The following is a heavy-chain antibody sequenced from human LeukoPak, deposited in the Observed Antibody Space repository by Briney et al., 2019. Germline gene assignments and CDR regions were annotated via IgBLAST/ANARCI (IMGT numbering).Heavy chain of an antibody. CDR1: GFTFSSYA. V-gene: IGHV3-23*01. D-gene: IGHD1-1*01. CDR2: ISGSGGST. CDR3: HKDNWNYFHY. J-gene: IGHJ4*02. Sequence: GGSLRLSCAASGFTFSSYARRWVRQAPGKGLEWVAVISGSGGSTYYADSVKGRFTISRDNSKNTLYLEMNSLRAEDTAVYYCHKDNWNYFHYWGQGPLVPVPS.